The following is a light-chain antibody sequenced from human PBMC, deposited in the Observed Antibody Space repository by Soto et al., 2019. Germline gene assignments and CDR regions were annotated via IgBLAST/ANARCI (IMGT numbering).Light chain of an antibody. Sequence: VSTHPPSTLLFLPGETATLSYTISQTVRNNYLAWYQQKPGQAPRLLIYDASSRETGIPDRFSGGGSGTDFTLTISSLEAEDFAVYYCQQFSSYPMTFGGGTKVDIK. V-gene: IGKV3-20*01. CDR3: QQFSSYPMT. J-gene: IGKJ4*01. CDR2: DAS. CDR1: QTVRNNY.